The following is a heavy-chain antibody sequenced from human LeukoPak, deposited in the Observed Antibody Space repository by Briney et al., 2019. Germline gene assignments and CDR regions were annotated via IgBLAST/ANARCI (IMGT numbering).Heavy chain of an antibody. D-gene: IGHD3-22*01. CDR1: GGTFSSYA. J-gene: IGHJ6*02. V-gene: IGHV1-69*13. CDR2: IIPIFGTA. Sequence: SVKVSCTASGGTFSSYAISWVRQAPGQGLEWMGGIIPIFGTANYAQKFQGRVTITADESTSTAYMELSSLRSEDTAVYYCARLIDSSGYYEYYYYGMDVWGQGTTVTVSS. CDR3: ARLIDSSGYYEYYYYGMDV.